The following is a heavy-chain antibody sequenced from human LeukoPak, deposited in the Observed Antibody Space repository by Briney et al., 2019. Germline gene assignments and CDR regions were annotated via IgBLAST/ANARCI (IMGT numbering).Heavy chain of an antibody. CDR3: ARSRGVYDSSGCPCYFDY. CDR1: GGSISSYY. Sequence: PSETLSLTCTVSGGSISSYYWSWIRQPPGKGLEWIGYIYYSGSTNYNPSLKSRVTISADTSKNQFSLKLSSVIAADTAVYYCARSRGVYDSSGCPCYFDYWGQGTLVTVSS. J-gene: IGHJ4*02. V-gene: IGHV4-59*08. D-gene: IGHD3-22*01. CDR2: IYYSGST.